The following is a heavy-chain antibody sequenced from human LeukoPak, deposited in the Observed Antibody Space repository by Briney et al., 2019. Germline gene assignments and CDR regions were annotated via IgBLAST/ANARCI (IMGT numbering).Heavy chain of an antibody. CDR1: GFTFSSYW. J-gene: IGHJ4*02. D-gene: IGHD6-13*01. V-gene: IGHV3-48*04. CDR2: ISSSGSTI. CDR3: ARERSRSFWFDY. Sequence: QPGGSLRLSCEASGFTFSSYWMSWVRQAPGKGLEWVSYISSSGSTIYYADSVKGRFTISRDNAKNSLYLQMNSLRAEDTAVYYCARERSRSFWFDYWGQGTLVTVSS.